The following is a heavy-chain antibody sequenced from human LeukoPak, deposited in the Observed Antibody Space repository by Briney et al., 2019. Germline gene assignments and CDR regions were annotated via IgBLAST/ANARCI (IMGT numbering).Heavy chain of an antibody. Sequence: GGSLRLSCVASGFTFNNYPTTWVRQAPGKGLEWVSAIRPSDGSTFYADSVLGRFTISRDSSKNTLYLQMNSLRVEDTALHYCAKLTSGWFEDFWGQGTLVTVSS. D-gene: IGHD6-19*01. V-gene: IGHV3-23*01. CDR1: GFTFNNYP. CDR3: AKLTSGWFEDF. CDR2: IRPSDGST. J-gene: IGHJ4*02.